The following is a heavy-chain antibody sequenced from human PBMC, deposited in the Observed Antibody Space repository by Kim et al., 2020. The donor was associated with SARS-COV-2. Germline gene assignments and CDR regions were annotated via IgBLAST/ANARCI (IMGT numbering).Heavy chain of an antibody. V-gene: IGHV3-30*01. D-gene: IGHD3-10*01. Sequence: YYADTGKGRLTSARDNSKNTLYLEMNSLRDEDTAMYYCAREPIGVRGPHDFWGQGTLVTVSS. CDR3: AREPIGVRGPHDF. J-gene: IGHJ4*02.